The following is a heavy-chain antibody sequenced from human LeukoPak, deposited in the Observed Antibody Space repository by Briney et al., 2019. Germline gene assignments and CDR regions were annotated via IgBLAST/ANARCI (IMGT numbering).Heavy chain of an antibody. CDR2: MNPNSGNT. Sequence: ASVRVSCKASGYTFTSYGINWVRQATGQGLEWMGWMNPNSGNTGYAQKFQGRVTMTRNTSISTAYMELSSLRSEDTAVYYCATDFWSGYYYPTGFGADAFDIWGQGTMVTVSS. CDR1: GYTFTSYG. D-gene: IGHD3-3*01. J-gene: IGHJ3*02. V-gene: IGHV1-8*02. CDR3: ATDFWSGYYYPTGFGADAFDI.